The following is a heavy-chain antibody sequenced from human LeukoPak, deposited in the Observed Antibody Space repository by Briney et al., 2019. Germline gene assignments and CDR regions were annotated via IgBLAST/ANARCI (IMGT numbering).Heavy chain of an antibody. V-gene: IGHV1-69*04. Sequence: SVKVSCKASGYTFTSYAISWVRQAPGQGLEWMGRIIPIFGIANYAQKFQGRVTITADKSTSTAYMELSSLRSEDTAVYYCARDLLRYFDWSGGGWFDPWGQGTLVTVSS. CDR3: ARDLLRYFDWSGGGWFDP. D-gene: IGHD3-9*01. J-gene: IGHJ5*02. CDR2: IIPIFGIA. CDR1: GYTFTSYA.